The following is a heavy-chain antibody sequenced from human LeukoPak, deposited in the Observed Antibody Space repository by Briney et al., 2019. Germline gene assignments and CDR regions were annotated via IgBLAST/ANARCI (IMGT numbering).Heavy chain of an antibody. CDR1: GFTFSSYA. J-gene: IGHJ4*02. Sequence: GGSLRLSCAASGFTFSSYAVSWVRQAPGKGLEWVSYISGSDSTIDYADSVKGRFTISRDNAKNSLYLQMNSLRAEDTAVYYCARDMELRYFDWLPSEGCFDYWGQGTVITVSS. V-gene: IGHV3-48*04. CDR2: ISGSDSTI. CDR3: ARDMELRYFDWLPSEGCFDY. D-gene: IGHD3-9*01.